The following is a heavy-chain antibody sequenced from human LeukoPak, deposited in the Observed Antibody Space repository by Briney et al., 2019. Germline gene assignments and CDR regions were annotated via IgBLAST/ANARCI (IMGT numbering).Heavy chain of an antibody. V-gene: IGHV4-38-2*02. CDR3: ARDHEQQPNWFGP. D-gene: IGHD6-13*01. Sequence: SETLSLTCAVSGYSISSGYYWGWIRQPPGKGLEWIGSIYHSGSTYYNPSLKSRVTISVDTSKNQFSLKLSSVTAADTAVYYCARDHEQQPNWFGPWGQGTLVTVSS. J-gene: IGHJ5*02. CDR1: GYSISSGYY. CDR2: IYHSGST.